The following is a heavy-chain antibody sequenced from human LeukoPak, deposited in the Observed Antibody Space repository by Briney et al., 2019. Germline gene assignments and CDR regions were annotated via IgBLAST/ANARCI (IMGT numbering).Heavy chain of an antibody. CDR1: GGSFSGYY. CDR3: VRGRCSGGSCYRGWFDP. J-gene: IGHJ5*02. V-gene: IGHV4-34*01. D-gene: IGHD2-15*01. Sequence: SETLSLTCAVYGGSFSGYYWSWIRQPPGKGLEWIGEINHSGSTNYNPSLKSRVTISVDTSKNQFSLKLSSVTAADTAVYYCVRGRCSGGSCYRGWFDPWGQGTLVTVSS. CDR2: INHSGST.